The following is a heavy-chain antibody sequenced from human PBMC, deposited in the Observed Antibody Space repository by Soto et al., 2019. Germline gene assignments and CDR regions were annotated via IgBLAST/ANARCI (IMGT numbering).Heavy chain of an antibody. CDR1: GGAISSGGYY. D-gene: IGHD3-3*01. CDR3: ARGRAIFGVVEGYMDV. Sequence: QVQLQESGPGLVKPSQTLSLTCTVSGGAISSGGYYWSWIRQHPGKGLEWIGYIYYSGSTYYNPSLARRLTISVDTSKTQCSLKLSSVTAADTAVYHCARGRAIFGVVEGYMDVWGKGTTVTVSS. V-gene: IGHV4-31*03. CDR2: IYYSGST. J-gene: IGHJ6*03.